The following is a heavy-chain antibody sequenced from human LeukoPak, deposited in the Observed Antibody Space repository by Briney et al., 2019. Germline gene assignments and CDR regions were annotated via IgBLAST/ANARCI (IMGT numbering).Heavy chain of an antibody. Sequence: GESLKISCKTSVHNFSDYWIAWVRQMPGKGLEWMGIIYPADSNSKYSPSFQGQVTISANKSINTAYLQWSSLKSSDTAMYYCARVWVSSFDYWGQGTLVTVSS. CDR2: IYPADSNS. CDR1: VHNFSDYW. J-gene: IGHJ4*02. CDR3: ARVWVSSFDY. D-gene: IGHD3-16*01. V-gene: IGHV5-51*01.